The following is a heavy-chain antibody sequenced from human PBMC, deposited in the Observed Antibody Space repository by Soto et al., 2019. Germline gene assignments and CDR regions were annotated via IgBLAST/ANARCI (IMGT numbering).Heavy chain of an antibody. J-gene: IGHJ4*02. CDR1: GYTFSSYG. V-gene: IGHV1-18*01. Sequence: QVQLVQSGAEVKKPGASVKVSCKPSGYTFSSYGINWVRQAPGQGLERMGWMNAYNGDTNYAQKYQGRVTMTTDTSTSTAYMELRSLRSDDTAVYYCARGGYDSGGYPFPYWGQGTLVTVSS. D-gene: IGHD3-22*01. CDR2: MNAYNGDT. CDR3: ARGGYDSGGYPFPY.